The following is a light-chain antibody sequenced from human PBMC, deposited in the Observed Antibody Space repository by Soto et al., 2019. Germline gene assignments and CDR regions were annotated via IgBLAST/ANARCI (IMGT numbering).Light chain of an antibody. CDR1: QSVRSN. J-gene: IGKJ1*01. CDR3: QQYNNWPPWT. CDR2: GAS. Sequence: EIVLTQSPGRLSLSPGERVTLSCWASQSVRSNSLAWYQQKPGQAPRLLIYGASTRATGIPARFSGSGSGTEFTLTISSLQSEDFAVYYCQQYNNWPPWTFGQGTKVEIK. V-gene: IGKV3-15*01.